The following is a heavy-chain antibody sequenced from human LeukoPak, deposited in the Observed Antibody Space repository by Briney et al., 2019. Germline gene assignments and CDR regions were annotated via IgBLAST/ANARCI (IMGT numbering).Heavy chain of an antibody. CDR3: ARTSSSTYYYYGMYV. Sequence: ASVKVCCKASGYTFTSYFMHWVRQAPGQGLEWMGISNPSGGSTSYAQKFQGRVTMTRYTSTSTVYMELSSLRSEDTAVYYCARTSSSTYYYYGMYVWGKGTTVTVSS. J-gene: IGHJ6*04. CDR1: GYTFTSYF. V-gene: IGHV1-46*01. D-gene: IGHD6-13*01. CDR2: SNPSGGST.